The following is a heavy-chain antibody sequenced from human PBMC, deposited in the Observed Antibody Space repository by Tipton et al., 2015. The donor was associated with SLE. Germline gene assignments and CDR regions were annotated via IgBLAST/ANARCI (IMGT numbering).Heavy chain of an antibody. CDR2: IYYSGST. CDR1: GYSISSGYY. Sequence: TLSLTCTVSGYSISSGYYWGWIRQPPGKGLEWIGYIYYSGSTYYNPSLKSRVTISVDTSKNQFSLKLSSVTAADTAVYYCATASSSQAYYFDYWGQGTLVTVSS. D-gene: IGHD6-6*01. CDR3: ATASSSQAYYFDY. V-gene: IGHV4-31*03. J-gene: IGHJ4*02.